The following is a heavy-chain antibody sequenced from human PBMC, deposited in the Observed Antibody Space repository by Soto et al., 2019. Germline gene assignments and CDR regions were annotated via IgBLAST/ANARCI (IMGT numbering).Heavy chain of an antibody. D-gene: IGHD5-18*01. J-gene: IGHJ4*02. V-gene: IGHV3-48*02. Sequence: EVQLVESGGGLVQPGGSLRLSCAASGFTFSSYSMNWVRQAPGKGLEWVSYISSSSSTIYYADSVKGRFTISRDNAKNSLYLQMNSLRDEDTAVYYCARDRVEMATAHFDYWGQGTLLTVSS. CDR1: GFTFSSYS. CDR2: ISSSSSTI. CDR3: ARDRVEMATAHFDY.